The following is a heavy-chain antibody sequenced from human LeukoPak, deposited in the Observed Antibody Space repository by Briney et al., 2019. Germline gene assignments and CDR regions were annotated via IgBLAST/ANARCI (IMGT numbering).Heavy chain of an antibody. V-gene: IGHV3-21*01. CDR3: ARGAGYCSSTNCHLWFDY. CDR2: IGISSNKI. J-gene: IGHJ4*02. Sequence: GGSLRLSCAASGFTFSSYSMNWVRQAPGKGLEWVSSIGISSNKIYYADSVKGRFIISRDNAKNSVYLQMNSLRAEDTAVYHCARGAGYCSSTNCHLWFDYWGQGTLVTVSS. D-gene: IGHD2-2*01. CDR1: GFTFSSYS.